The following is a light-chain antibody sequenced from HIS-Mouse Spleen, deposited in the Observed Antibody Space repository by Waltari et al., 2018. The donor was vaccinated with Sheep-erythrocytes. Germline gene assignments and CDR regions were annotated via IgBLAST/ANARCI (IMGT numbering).Light chain of an antibody. CDR1: SSAVGSHNL. V-gene: IGLV2-23*01. CDR3: CSYAGSSTPWV. CDR2: EGS. J-gene: IGLJ3*02. Sequence: QSALTQPASVSGSPGQSITISCTGTSSAVGSHNLFSWYQQHPGKAPKLMIYEGSKRPSGVSNRFSGSKSGNTASLTISGLQAEDEADYYCCSYAGSSTPWVFGGGTKLTVL.